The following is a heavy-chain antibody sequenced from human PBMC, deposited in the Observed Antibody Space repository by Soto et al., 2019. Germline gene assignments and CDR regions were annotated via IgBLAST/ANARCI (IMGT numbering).Heavy chain of an antibody. CDR1: GGSIGSYH. J-gene: IGHJ5*02. CDR2: VYYTGTT. CDR3: ARDTVLTGMFDL. Sequence: SETLSLTCTVSGGSIGSYHWSWVRQPPGKGLEWIASVYYTGTTNYNPSLGSRITISIDAPENQISLKLTSVTAADTAFYYCARDTVLTGMFDLWGQGTLVTVSS. V-gene: IGHV4-59*01. D-gene: IGHD4-17*01.